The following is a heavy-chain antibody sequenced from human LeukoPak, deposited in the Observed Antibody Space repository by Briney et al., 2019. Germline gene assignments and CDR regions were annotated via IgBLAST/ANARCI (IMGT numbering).Heavy chain of an antibody. CDR1: GFTFSRYA. CDR2: ISSTGIYL. V-gene: IGHV3-21*01. J-gene: IGHJ4*02. Sequence: GGSLRLSCAASGFTFSRYAMNWVRQAPGKGLEWVSSISSTGIYLDYADSVKGRFTISRDNAKNSLYLQMNSLRAEDTAVYYCASVTMVRGAIGPFDYWGQGTLVTVSS. D-gene: IGHD3-10*01. CDR3: ASVTMVRGAIGPFDY.